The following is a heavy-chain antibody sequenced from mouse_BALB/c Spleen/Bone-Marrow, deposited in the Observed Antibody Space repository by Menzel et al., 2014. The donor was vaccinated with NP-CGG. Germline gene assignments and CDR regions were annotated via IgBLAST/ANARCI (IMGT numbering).Heavy chain of an antibody. CDR2: IDPANGNT. D-gene: IGHD1-1*01. CDR1: GFNIKDTY. Sequence: EVQLQQSGAELVKPGASVKLSCTASGFNIKDTYMHWVKQRPEQGLEWIRRIDPANGNTKYDPKFQGKATITADTSSNTAYLQLSSLTSEDTAVYCCANYYYGSSLFAYWGQGTLVTVSA. J-gene: IGHJ3*01. V-gene: IGHV14-3*02. CDR3: ANYYYGSSLFAY.